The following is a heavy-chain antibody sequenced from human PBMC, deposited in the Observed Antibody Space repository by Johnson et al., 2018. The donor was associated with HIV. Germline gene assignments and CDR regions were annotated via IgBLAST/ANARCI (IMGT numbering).Heavy chain of an antibody. Sequence: VQLVESGGGVVQPGRSLRLSCAASGFTLSSYDIHWVRQATGKGLEWVAAIGTTGDTFYPGSVKGRFTISRENAKNSLYLQMNSLRAGDTAVYYCARTLGFGTEDAFDIWGQGTMVTVSS. CDR3: ARTLGFGTEDAFDI. CDR1: GFTLSSYD. CDR2: IGTTGDT. D-gene: IGHD3-10*01. J-gene: IGHJ3*02. V-gene: IGHV3-13*01.